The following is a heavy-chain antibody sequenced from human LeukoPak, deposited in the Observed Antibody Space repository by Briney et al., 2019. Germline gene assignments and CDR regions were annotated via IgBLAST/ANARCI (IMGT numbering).Heavy chain of an antibody. J-gene: IGHJ4*02. CDR2: IYNSGNT. V-gene: IGHV4-59*01. Sequence: SETLSHTCTVSGDSLSIYYWSWIRQPPGKGLEWIGYIYNSGNTNYNPSLKSRVTISVDTSKNQFSLKLTSVTAADTAVYYCARDRELGYWGQGTLVTVSS. CDR1: GDSLSIYY. CDR3: ARDRELGY. D-gene: IGHD3-10*01.